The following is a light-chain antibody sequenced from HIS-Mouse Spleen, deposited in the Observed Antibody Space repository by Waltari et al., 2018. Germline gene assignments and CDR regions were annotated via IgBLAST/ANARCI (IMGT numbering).Light chain of an antibody. CDR3: SSYTSSSTLVV. Sequence: QSALTQPASVSGSPGQSITISCTGTSSDVGGYNYVSWYQQHPGKAPNLMVYDVSNRPSGVSNLFSGSKSGNPASLTISGLQAEDEADYYCSSYTSSSTLVVFGGGTKLTVL. V-gene: IGLV2-14*03. CDR2: DVS. CDR1: SSDVGGYNY. J-gene: IGLJ2*01.